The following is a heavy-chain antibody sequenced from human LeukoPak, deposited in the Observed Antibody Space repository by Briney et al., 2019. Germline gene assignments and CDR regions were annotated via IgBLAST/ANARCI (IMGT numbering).Heavy chain of an antibody. J-gene: IGHJ4*02. CDR1: GGSISSYY. CDR2: IYYSGSP. CDR3: ARDRVGYDTGEDYFDY. D-gene: IGHD2-8*02. Sequence: SETLSLTCTVSGGSISSYYWSWIRQPPGKGLEWIGYIYYSGSPNYNPSLKSRVTMSVDTSKNQFSLKLSSVTAADTAVYYCARDRVGYDTGEDYFDYWGQGTLVTVSS. V-gene: IGHV4-59*12.